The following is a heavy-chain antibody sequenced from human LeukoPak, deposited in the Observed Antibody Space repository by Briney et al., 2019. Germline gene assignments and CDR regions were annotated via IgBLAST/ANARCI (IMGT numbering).Heavy chain of an antibody. CDR3: ARVQSPYFYDILTGYSTFDY. V-gene: IGHV1-18*04. J-gene: IGHJ4*02. D-gene: IGHD3-9*01. Sequence: ASVKVSCRASGYTFTGYYMHWVRQAPGQGLEWMGWISAYNGNTNYAQKLQGRVTMTTDTSTSTAYMELRSLRSDDTAVYYCARVQSPYFYDILTGYSTFDYWGQGTLVTVSS. CDR1: GYTFTGYY. CDR2: ISAYNGNT.